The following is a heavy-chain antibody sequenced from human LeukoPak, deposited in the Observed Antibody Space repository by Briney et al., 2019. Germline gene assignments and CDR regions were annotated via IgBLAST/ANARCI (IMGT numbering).Heavy chain of an antibody. CDR2: IYYSGST. Sequence: PSETLSLTCTVSGGSVSSYYWSWIRQPPGKGLEWIGYIYYSGSTNYKSSLKSRVTISVDTSKNQFSLKLSSVTAADTAVYYCARLRGATVAHNWFDPWGQGTLVTVSS. J-gene: IGHJ5*02. CDR1: GGSVSSYY. CDR3: ARLRGATVAHNWFDP. D-gene: IGHD6-19*01. V-gene: IGHV4-59*02.